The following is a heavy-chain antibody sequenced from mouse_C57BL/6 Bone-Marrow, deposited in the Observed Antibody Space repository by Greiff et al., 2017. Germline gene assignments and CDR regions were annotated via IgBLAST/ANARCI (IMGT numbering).Heavy chain of an antibody. CDR2: IHPTGGST. Sequence: VQLQQPGAELVKPGASVKLSCKASGYTFTSYWMHWVKQRPGQGLEWIGVIHPTGGSTNYNEKFKGKATLTVDKSSSTAYMQLSSLTSEDSAVEDCAREGGGYYLDYWGQGTTLTVSS. D-gene: IGHD1-1*02. V-gene: IGHV1-64*01. CDR3: AREGGGYYLDY. J-gene: IGHJ2*01. CDR1: GYTFTSYW.